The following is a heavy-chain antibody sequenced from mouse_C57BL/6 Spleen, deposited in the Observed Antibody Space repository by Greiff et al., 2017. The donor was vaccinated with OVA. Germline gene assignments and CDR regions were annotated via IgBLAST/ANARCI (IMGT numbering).Heavy chain of an antibody. Sequence: VQRVESGAELARPGASVKMSCKASGYTFTSYTMHWVKQRPGQGLEWIGYINPSSGYTKYNQKFKDKATLTADKSSSTAYMQLSSLTSEDSAVYYCARMDYDRYFDVWGTGTTVTVSS. D-gene: IGHD1-1*01. CDR1: GYTFTSYT. V-gene: IGHV1-4*01. CDR2: INPSSGYT. J-gene: IGHJ1*03. CDR3: ARMDYDRYFDV.